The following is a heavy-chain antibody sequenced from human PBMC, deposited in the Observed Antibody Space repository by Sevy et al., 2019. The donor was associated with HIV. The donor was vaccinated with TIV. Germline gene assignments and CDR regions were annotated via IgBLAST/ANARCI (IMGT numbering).Heavy chain of an antibody. J-gene: IGHJ1*01. CDR2: ISFDGNNR. CDR3: AFERLYRNVAEYFQC. Sequence: GGSLRLSCAASGFTFNSYSMHWIRQAPGRGLEWVATISFDGNNRHYADSVKGRFTISRDNSKNSLYLQMNSLRAEDTALDYCAFERLYRNVAEYFQCWGQGTLVTVSS. V-gene: IGHV3-30-3*01. CDR1: GFTFNSYS. D-gene: IGHD1-1*01.